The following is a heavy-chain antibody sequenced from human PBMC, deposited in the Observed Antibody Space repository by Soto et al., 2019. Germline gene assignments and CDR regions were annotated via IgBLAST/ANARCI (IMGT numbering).Heavy chain of an antibody. V-gene: IGHV3-7*01. CDR2: INHGGSEI. J-gene: IGHJ4*02. Sequence: GGSLRLSCSASGFTFSSYAMSWVRQAPGKRLEWVADINHGGSEILYVDSVKGRFTVSRDNTKNSVYLQMNSLRVEDTALYYCARDPAWGSLDYWGLGTLVTSPQ. CDR3: ARDPAWGSLDY. CDR1: GFTFSSYA. D-gene: IGHD7-27*01.